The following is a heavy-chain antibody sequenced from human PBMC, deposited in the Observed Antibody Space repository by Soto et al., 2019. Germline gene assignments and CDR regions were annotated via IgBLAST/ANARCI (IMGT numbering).Heavy chain of an antibody. CDR1: GFGVNGYD. J-gene: IGHJ6*02. CDR2: ISTAGDT. D-gene: IGHD3-16*01. Sequence: GGSPRLSCAASGFGVNGYDMPWVRQAPGKNLEWVAAISTAGDTYYLGSVKGRFTISREDAKNSLSLQMNSLRVGDTAVYYCARGGDRFDGMDVWGQGTTVTVSS. V-gene: IGHV3-13*01. CDR3: ARGGDRFDGMDV.